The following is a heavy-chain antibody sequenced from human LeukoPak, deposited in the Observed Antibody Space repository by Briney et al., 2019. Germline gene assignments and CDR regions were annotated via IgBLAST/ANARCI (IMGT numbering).Heavy chain of an antibody. Sequence: SETLSLTCAVYGGSFSGYYWSWIRQPPGKGLEWIGEINHSGSTNYNPSLKSRVTISVDTSKNQFSLKLGSVTAADTAVYYCARLRYYDSSGYLEGADDAFDIWGQGTMVTVSS. CDR2: INHSGST. CDR1: GGSFSGYY. CDR3: ARLRYYDSSGYLEGADDAFDI. J-gene: IGHJ3*02. D-gene: IGHD3-22*01. V-gene: IGHV4-34*01.